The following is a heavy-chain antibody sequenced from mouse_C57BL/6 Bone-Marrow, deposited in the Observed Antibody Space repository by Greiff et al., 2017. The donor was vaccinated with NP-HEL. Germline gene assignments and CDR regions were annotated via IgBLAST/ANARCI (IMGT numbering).Heavy chain of an antibody. CDR1: GFTFSDYY. J-gene: IGHJ1*03. Sequence: EVKLMESEGGLVQPGSSMKLSCTASGFTFSDYYMAWVRQVPEKGLEWVANINYDGSSTYYLDSLKSRFIISRDNAKNILYLQMSSLKSEDTATYYCAREYYGSSFYWYFDVWGTGTTVTVSS. CDR2: INYDGSST. D-gene: IGHD1-1*01. V-gene: IGHV5-16*01. CDR3: AREYYGSSFYWYFDV.